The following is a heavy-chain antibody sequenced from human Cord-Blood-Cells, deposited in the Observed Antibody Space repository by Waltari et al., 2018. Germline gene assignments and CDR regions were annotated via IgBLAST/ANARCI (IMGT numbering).Heavy chain of an antibody. CDR1: GGTFSSYA. J-gene: IGHJ3*02. CDR3: ARDQLWSSSYHPGRDAFDI. CDR2: SIPIFGTA. Sequence: QVQLVQSGAEVKKPGSSVKVSCKASGGTFSSYAISWVRQAPGQGLEWMGGSIPIFGTANSAQKFQGRVTITADESTSTAYMELSSLRSEDTAVYYCARDQLWSSSYHPGRDAFDIWGQGTMVTVSS. V-gene: IGHV1-69*01. D-gene: IGHD6-6*01.